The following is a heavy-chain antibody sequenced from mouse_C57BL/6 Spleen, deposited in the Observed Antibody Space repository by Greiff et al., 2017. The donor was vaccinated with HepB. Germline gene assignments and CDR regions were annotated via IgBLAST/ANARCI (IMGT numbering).Heavy chain of an antibody. Sequence: VQLQQSGTVLARPGASVKMSCKTSGYTFTSYWMHWVKQRPGQGLEWIGAIYPGNSDTSYNQKFKGKAKLTADTSASTAYMELSSLTNEDSAVYYCTREEITTVVATRYFDVWGTGTTVTVSS. J-gene: IGHJ1*03. CDR3: TREEITTVVATRYFDV. D-gene: IGHD1-1*01. CDR1: GYTFTSYW. CDR2: IYPGNSDT. V-gene: IGHV1-5*01.